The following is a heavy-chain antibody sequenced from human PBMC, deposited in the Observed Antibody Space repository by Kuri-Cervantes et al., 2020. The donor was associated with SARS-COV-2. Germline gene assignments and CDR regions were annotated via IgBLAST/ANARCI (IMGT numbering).Heavy chain of an antibody. CDR2: IYPGDSDT. D-gene: IGHD3-16*02. CDR1: GYSFTSYW. J-gene: IGHJ3*02. CDR3: ARSYYDYIWGSYRPDAFDI. V-gene: IGHV5-51*01. Sequence: KVSCKGSGYSFTSYWIGWVRQMPGKGLEWMGIIYPGDSDTRYSPSFQGQVTISADKSISTAYLQWSSLKAPDTAMYYCARSYYDYIWGSYRPDAFDIWGQGTMVTVSS.